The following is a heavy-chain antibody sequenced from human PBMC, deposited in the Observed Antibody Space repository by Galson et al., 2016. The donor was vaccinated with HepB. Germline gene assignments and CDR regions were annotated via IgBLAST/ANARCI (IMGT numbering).Heavy chain of an antibody. Sequence: CKASGYPFTKFAMHWVRQAPGQRLEWMGWINAGSGNTKYSQKIQGRVTITRDTSASTAYMELSSLRSEDAAVYYCARGWVDYWGQGTLVTVSS. J-gene: IGHJ4*02. CDR2: INAGSGNT. CDR1: GYPFTKFA. V-gene: IGHV1-3*01. D-gene: IGHD1-26*01. CDR3: ARGWVDY.